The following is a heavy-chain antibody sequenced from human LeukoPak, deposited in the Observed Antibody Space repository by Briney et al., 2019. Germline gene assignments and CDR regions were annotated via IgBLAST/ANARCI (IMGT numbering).Heavy chain of an antibody. CDR3: ARVGDHYHWYLDL. D-gene: IGHD3-10*01. CDR2: LYSGVDT. CDR1: GFSVGTKY. Sequence: GGSLRLSCEASGFSVGTKYMNWVRQAPGKGLEWVSILYSGVDTYYADSVKGRFTISRDNSKNTLFLQMNSLRADDTAVYYCARVGDHYHWYLDLWGRGTRVSVSS. J-gene: IGHJ2*01. V-gene: IGHV3-53*01.